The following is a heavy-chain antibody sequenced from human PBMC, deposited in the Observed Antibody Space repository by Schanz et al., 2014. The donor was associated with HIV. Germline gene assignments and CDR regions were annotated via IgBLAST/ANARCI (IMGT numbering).Heavy chain of an antibody. D-gene: IGHD3-22*01. Sequence: QVHLVQSGAEVKKPGASVKVSCKASGYTFTGYSMHWVRQAPGQGLEWMGWINPNSGGTNYAQKFQGRVTMTRDTSISTAYMELSRLRSDDTAVYFCTRLHYYYDRSGFSFDCWGQGTLVTVSS. CDR1: GYTFTGYS. CDR3: TRLHYYYDRSGFSFDC. CDR2: INPNSGGT. J-gene: IGHJ4*02. V-gene: IGHV1-2*02.